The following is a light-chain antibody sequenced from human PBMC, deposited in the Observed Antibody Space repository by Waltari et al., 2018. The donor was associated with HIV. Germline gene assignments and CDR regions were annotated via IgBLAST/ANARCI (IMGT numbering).Light chain of an antibody. CDR1: SSDAGSYNL. CDR3: CSYAGSSTLV. Sequence: QSALTQPASVSGSPGQSITISCPGTSSDAGSYNLVSWYQQHPGTAPNLMIYEVSKRPSGVSNRFSGSKSGNTASLTISGLQAEDEADYYCCSYAGSSTLVFGGGTKLTVL. CDR2: EVS. V-gene: IGLV2-23*02. J-gene: IGLJ3*02.